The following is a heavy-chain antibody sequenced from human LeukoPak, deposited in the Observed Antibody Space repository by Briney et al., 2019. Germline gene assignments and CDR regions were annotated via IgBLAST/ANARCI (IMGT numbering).Heavy chain of an antibody. Sequence: PGGSLRLSCAASGFGFSVYWMHWVRHALGKGLVWVAHINEDGTSASHADSVKGRFTISRDNAKNTLYLQMNSLTVEDTAVYYCARVPTNSYGFGQWGQGSLVTVSS. CDR3: ARVPTNSYGFGQ. CDR2: INEDGTSA. D-gene: IGHD5-18*01. J-gene: IGHJ4*02. V-gene: IGHV3-74*01. CDR1: GFGFSVYW.